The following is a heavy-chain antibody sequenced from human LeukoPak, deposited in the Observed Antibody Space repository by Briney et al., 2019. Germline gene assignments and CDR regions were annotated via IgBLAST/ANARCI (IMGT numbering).Heavy chain of an antibody. CDR2: ISYDGANK. V-gene: IGHV3-30-3*01. CDR3: ARADSTYYDIWSGYQPFDY. J-gene: IGHJ4*02. D-gene: IGHD3-3*01. CDR1: GFTFSRYA. Sequence: SGGSLRLSCAASGFTFSRYAIHWVRQAPGKGLEWVTDISYDGANKYYADSVKGRLTISRDNSKNTVYLQMNSLRSQDTAVYYCARADSTYYDIWSGYQPFDYWGQGTLVTVSS.